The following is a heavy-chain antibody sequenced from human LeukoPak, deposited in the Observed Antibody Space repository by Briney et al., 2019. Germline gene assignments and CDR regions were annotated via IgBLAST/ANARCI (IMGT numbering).Heavy chain of an antibody. D-gene: IGHD1-26*01. CDR1: GGSFSGYY. V-gene: IGHV4-34*01. CDR2: INHSGST. CDR3: AKGPTVGATGDYFDY. Sequence: SETLSLTCAVYGGSFSGYYWSWIRQPPGKGLEWIGEINHSGSTNYNPSLKSRVTISVDTSKNQFSLKLSSVTAADTAVYYCAKGPTVGATGDYFDYWGQGTLVTVSS. J-gene: IGHJ4*02.